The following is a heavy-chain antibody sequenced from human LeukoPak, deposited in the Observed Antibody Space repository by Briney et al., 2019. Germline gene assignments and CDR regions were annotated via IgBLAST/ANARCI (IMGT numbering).Heavy chain of an antibody. D-gene: IGHD1-26*01. J-gene: IGHJ4*02. CDR2: ISLSGYT. Sequence: NPSGTLSLTCGVYGGSITTTSYWSWVRQSPGRGLEWIGEISLSGYTGFNPSLRGRVTMSLDESKNHLSLTLTSVTAADTAIYYCSRESGPYSPFGHWGQGILVTVTT. CDR3: SRESGPYSPFGH. V-gene: IGHV4-4*02. CDR1: GGSITTTSY.